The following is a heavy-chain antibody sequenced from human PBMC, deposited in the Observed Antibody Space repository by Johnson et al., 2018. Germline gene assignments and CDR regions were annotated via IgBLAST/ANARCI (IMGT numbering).Heavy chain of an antibody. J-gene: IGHJ3*01. CDR2: ISYDGRNK. Sequence: QVQLVQSGGGVVQPGRSLRLSCAASGFKFNSYGMHWVRQAPGKGLEWVALISYDGRNKYYADAVKGRFTIPQDKSKKTVYLQMNGLRAEDTALYYCPKDLDIMTGNNPPEGAFDVWGPGTMVTFSS. V-gene: IGHV3-30*18. D-gene: IGHD3-9*01. CDR1: GFKFNSYG. CDR3: PKDLDIMTGNNPPEGAFDV.